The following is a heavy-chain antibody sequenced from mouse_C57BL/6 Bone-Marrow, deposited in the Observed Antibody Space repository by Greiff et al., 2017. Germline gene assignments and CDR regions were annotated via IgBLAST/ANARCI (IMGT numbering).Heavy chain of an antibody. Sequence: QVQLQQSGPGLVQPSQSLSITCTVSGFSLTSYGVHWVRQSPGKGLEWLGVIWSGGSTDYNAAFISSLSISKDNSKSQVFFKMNSLQADDTAIYYCARRIYPYAMDYWGQGTSVTVSS. CDR3: ARRIYPYAMDY. J-gene: IGHJ4*01. CDR2: IWSGGST. CDR1: GFSLTSYG. V-gene: IGHV2-2*01. D-gene: IGHD2-1*01.